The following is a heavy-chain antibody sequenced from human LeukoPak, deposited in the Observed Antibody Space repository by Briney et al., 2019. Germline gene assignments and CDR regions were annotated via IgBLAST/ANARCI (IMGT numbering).Heavy chain of an antibody. Sequence: PSETLSLTCTVSGGSINSYYWSWIRQPPGKGLEWIGYIYYTGSTNYNPSLKSRVTILVDTSKNQFSLNLSSVTAADTAVYYCARHYGAHRDYYGLDVWGQGTTVTVSS. CDR1: GGSINSYY. J-gene: IGHJ6*02. CDR2: IYYTGST. CDR3: ARHYGAHRDYYGLDV. D-gene: IGHD4-17*01. V-gene: IGHV4-59*01.